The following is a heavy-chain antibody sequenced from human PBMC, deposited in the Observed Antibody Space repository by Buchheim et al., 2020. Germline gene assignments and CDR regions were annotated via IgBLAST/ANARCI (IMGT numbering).Heavy chain of an antibody. CDR2: IWYDGSNK. J-gene: IGHJ4*02. D-gene: IGHD3-10*01. Sequence: QVHLVESGGGVVQPGRSLRLSCAASGFTFSSYGMHWVRQAPGKGLEWVAVIWYDGSNKYYADSVKGRFTISRDNSKNTLYLQMNSLRAEDTAVYYCARDPGSNGSYYYDYWGQGTL. CDR3: ARDPGSNGSYYYDY. V-gene: IGHV3-33*01. CDR1: GFTFSSYG.